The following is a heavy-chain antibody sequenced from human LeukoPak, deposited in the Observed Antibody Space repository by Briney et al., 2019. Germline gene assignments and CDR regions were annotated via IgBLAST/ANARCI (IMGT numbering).Heavy chain of an antibody. CDR1: GFTFSSCW. CDR3: AKTMVAATFFDY. Sequence: GGSLTLSCAASGFTFSSCWMHWVRQAPGKGLVWVSRINSDGSSTNYADSVKGRFTISRDNAKNTLYLQMNSLRAEDTAVYYCAKTMVAATFFDYWGQGTLVTVSS. CDR2: INSDGSST. V-gene: IGHV3-74*01. D-gene: IGHD2-15*01. J-gene: IGHJ4*02.